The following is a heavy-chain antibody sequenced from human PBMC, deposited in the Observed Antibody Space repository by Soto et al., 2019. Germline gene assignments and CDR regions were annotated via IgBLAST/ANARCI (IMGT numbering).Heavy chain of an antibody. CDR3: ARSGPDYYDILTGQSINFDY. Sequence: HATLKESGPVLVKPTETLTLACTAPGLSLFNTRVCVTWIRQPPGKALERLAHLFSNNEKSYSTSLNSSLTLSKDNSNTQLVLTVTNVDPGDTATYYCARSGPDYYDILTGQSINFDYWGQGTLVTVSS. V-gene: IGHV2-26*01. CDR2: LFSNNEK. J-gene: IGHJ4*02. CDR1: GLSLFNTRVC. D-gene: IGHD3-9*01.